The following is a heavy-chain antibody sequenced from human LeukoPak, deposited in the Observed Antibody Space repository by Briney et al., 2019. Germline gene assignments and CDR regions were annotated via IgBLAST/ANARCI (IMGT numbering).Heavy chain of an antibody. CDR1: GFTFSHYG. CDR3: AKDAQRGFDYSNSLEY. CDR2: IWSDGTNQ. V-gene: IGHV3-33*06. Sequence: PGGSLRLSCAAAGFTFSHYGMHWVRQAPGKGLEWVAVIWSDGTNQYYADSVKGRLTISRDDSGNTVYLQMNSLRPEDTGVYYCAKDAQRGFDYSNSLEYWGQGTPVTVST. J-gene: IGHJ4*02. D-gene: IGHD4-11*01.